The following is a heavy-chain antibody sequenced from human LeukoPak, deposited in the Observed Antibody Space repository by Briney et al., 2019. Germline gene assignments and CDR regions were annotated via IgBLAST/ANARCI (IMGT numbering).Heavy chain of an antibody. J-gene: IGHJ4*02. CDR1: GFTFSTYA. CDR2: ISNNGGST. D-gene: IGHD2-15*01. Sequence: GGSLRLSCAASGFTFSTYAMSWVRQAPGRGLEWVSAISNNGGSTYDADSMKGRFTISRDNSKNTLHLQMNSLRAEDTAVYHCARQLGYCSDGSCYFDCWGQGTLVTVSS. CDR3: ARQLGYCSDGSCYFDC. V-gene: IGHV3-23*01.